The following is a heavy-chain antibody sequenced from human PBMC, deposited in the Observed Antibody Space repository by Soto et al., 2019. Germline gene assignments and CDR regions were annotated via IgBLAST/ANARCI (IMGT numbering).Heavy chain of an antibody. J-gene: IGHJ6*02. D-gene: IGHD1-1*01. Sequence: QVQLQESGPGLLKPSQTLSLTCTVSGGSISNGGYYWSWIRQQPGKGLEWIGYIYYSGTTNYNPSLKSRLSISVDTSKKQFSLRLSSVTAADTAVYYCARVDICGYLYGMDVWGQGTTVTVSS. CDR2: IYYSGTT. V-gene: IGHV4-31*03. CDR3: ARVDICGYLYGMDV. CDR1: GGSISNGGYY.